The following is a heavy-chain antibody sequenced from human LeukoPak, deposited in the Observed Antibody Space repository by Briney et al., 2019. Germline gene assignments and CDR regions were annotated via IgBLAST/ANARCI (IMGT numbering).Heavy chain of an antibody. V-gene: IGHV3-74*03. J-gene: IGHJ4*02. D-gene: IGHD1-26*01. CDR3: VRDRVGPDY. CDR1: GFTFSSAW. Sequence: GGSLRLSCAASGFTFSSAWMHWVRQAPGTGLLWVSRITDDGTTTYADSVKGRFTISRDNAKNTLYLQMNSLRAEDTAVYYCVRDRVGPDYWGQGTLVTVSS. CDR2: ITDDGTT.